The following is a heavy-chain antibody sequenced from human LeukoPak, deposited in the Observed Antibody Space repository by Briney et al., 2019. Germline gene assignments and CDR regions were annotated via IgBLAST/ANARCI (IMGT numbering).Heavy chain of an antibody. V-gene: IGHV3-48*04. CDR3: ARDIYYDSSGYYGSVY. Sequence: GGSLRLSCAASGFTFSSYSMNWVRQAPGKGLEWVSYISSSSSTIYYADSVKGRFTISRDNAKNSLYLQMNSLRAEDTAVYYCARDIYYDSSGYYGSVYWGQGTLVTVSA. CDR1: GFTFSSYS. CDR2: ISSSSSTI. J-gene: IGHJ4*02. D-gene: IGHD3-22*01.